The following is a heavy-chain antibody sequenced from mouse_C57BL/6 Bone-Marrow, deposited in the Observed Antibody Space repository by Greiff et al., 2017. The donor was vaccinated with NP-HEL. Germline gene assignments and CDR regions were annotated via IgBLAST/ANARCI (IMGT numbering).Heavy chain of an antibody. CDR2: IDPEDGDT. CDR1: GFNIKDYY. D-gene: IGHD1-1*01. Sequence: EVQLQQSGAELVRPGASVKLSCTASGFNIKDYYMHWVKQRPEQGLEWIGRIDPEDGDTEYAPKFQGKATMTADTSSNTAYLQLSSLTSEDTADYYCTSYGSSYVGGYFDVWGTGTTVTVSS. V-gene: IGHV14-1*01. CDR3: TSYGSSYVGGYFDV. J-gene: IGHJ1*03.